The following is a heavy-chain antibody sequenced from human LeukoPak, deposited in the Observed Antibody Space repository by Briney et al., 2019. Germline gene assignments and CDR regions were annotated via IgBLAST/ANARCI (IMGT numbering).Heavy chain of an antibody. CDR2: ISAYNGNT. CDR3: ARGIREYYDILTGYYNGGNFDY. J-gene: IGHJ4*02. D-gene: IGHD3-9*01. V-gene: IGHV1-18*01. CDR1: GYTFTSYG. Sequence: GASVKVSCKASGYTFTSYGISWVRQAPGQGLEWMGWISAYNGNTNYAQKLQGRVTMTTDTSTSTDYMELRSLRSDDTAVYYCARGIREYYDILTGYYNGGNFDYWGQGTLVTVSS.